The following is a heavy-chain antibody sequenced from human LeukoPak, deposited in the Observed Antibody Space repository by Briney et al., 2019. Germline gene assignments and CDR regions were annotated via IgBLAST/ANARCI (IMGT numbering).Heavy chain of an antibody. J-gene: IGHJ4*02. V-gene: IGHV4-34*01. CDR2: IYESGTT. D-gene: IGHD2-15*01. Sequence: PSETLSLTCAVYGESLNSYYWSWVRQPPGEGLEWIGEIYESGTTEYNPSLKSRVTLSMVPSKQQFSLSLSSVTAADTAVYYCARGAWATRLGSWGLGTPVTVSS. CDR1: GESLNSYY. CDR3: ARGAWATRLGS.